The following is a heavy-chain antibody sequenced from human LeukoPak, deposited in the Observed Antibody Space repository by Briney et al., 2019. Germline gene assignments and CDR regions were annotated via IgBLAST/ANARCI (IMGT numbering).Heavy chain of an antibody. J-gene: IGHJ4*02. D-gene: IGHD3-10*01. V-gene: IGHV3-21*01. Sequence: GGSLRLSCAASGFTFSSYSMNWVRQAPGKGLEWVSSISSSSSYIYYADSVKGRFTISRDNAKNSLYLQMNSLRAEDTAVYYCARAQTGSGSKEFDYWGQGTLVTVSS. CDR3: ARAQTGSGSKEFDY. CDR1: GFTFSSYS. CDR2: ISSSSSYI.